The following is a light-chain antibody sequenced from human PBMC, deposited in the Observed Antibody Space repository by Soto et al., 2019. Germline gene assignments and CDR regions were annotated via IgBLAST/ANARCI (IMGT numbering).Light chain of an antibody. J-gene: IGLJ2*01. CDR3: SSYTSSSTLV. V-gene: IGLV2-14*01. CDR2: EVS. CDR1: SSDVGGYNY. Sequence: QSVLTQPASVSGSPGQSITISCTGTSSDVGGYNYVSWHQQHPGKAPKLMIYEVSNRPSGVSNRFSGSKSGNTASLTISGLQAEDEADYYCSSYTSSSTLVFGGGTKLTVL.